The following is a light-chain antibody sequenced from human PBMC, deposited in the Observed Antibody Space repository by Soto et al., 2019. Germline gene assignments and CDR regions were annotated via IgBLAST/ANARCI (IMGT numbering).Light chain of an antibody. CDR1: STNIGDNT. J-gene: IGLJ7*01. Sequence: QSVLTQPPSASGTPGQRVTISCSGSSTNIGDNTVNWYRQLPGTAPRLLMYRNNQRPSGVPDRFSGSKSGTSASLAISGLQSEEEADYYCAAWDDSLPGPVFGRGTQLTVL. V-gene: IGLV1-44*01. CDR3: AAWDDSLPGPV. CDR2: RNN.